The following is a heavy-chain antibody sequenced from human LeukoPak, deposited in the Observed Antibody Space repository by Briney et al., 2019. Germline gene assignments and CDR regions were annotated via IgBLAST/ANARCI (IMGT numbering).Heavy chain of an antibody. Sequence: ASVKVSCKASGYTFTSYDINWVRQATGQGLEWMGWMNPNSGDTGYAQKFQGRVTMTRNTSISTAYMELSSLRSEDTAVYYCARGNGGSPGWDYWGHGTLVTVSS. CDR1: GYTFTSYD. J-gene: IGHJ4*01. V-gene: IGHV1-8*01. D-gene: IGHD1-26*01. CDR3: ARGNGGSPGWDY. CDR2: MNPNSGDT.